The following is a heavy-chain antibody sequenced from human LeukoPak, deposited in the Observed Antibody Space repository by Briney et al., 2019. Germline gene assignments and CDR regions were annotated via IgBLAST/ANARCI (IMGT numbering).Heavy chain of an antibody. CDR3: ARIYSSSSSWFDP. V-gene: IGHV5-51*01. CDR1: GYTFTTSW. J-gene: IGHJ5*02. Sequence: GESLKISCKGSGYTFTTSWIGWVRQMPGKGLEWMGIIYPSDSDTRYNPSFQGQVTISADTSISTAYLQWSSLKASDTAMYYCARIYSSSSSWFDPWGQGTLVTVSS. D-gene: IGHD6-13*01. CDR2: IYPSDSDT.